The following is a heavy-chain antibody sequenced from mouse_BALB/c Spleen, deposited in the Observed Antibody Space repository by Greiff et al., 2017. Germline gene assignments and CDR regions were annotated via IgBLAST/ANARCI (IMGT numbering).Heavy chain of an antibody. D-gene: IGHD1-1*01. CDR2: INPSTGYT. Sequence: QVQLQQSGAELAKPGASVKMSCKASGYTFTSYWMHWVKQRPGQGLEWIGYINPSTGYTEYNQKFKDKATLTADKSSSTAYMQLSSLTSEDSAVYYCARSYYGSSYLDYWGQGTTLTVSS. J-gene: IGHJ2*01. CDR3: ARSYYGSSYLDY. CDR1: GYTFTSYW. V-gene: IGHV1-7*01.